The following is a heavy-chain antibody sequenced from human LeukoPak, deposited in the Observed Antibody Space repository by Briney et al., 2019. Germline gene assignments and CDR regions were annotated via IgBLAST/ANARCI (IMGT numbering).Heavy chain of an antibody. CDR1: GVIFDDYA. V-gene: IGHV3-9*01. D-gene: IGHD6-13*01. CDR3: AKDRVAAAGTFGLDQ. J-gene: IGHJ4*02. CDR2: ISWSSGTI. Sequence: GGSLRLSCAASGVIFDDYAMHCVRQVPGKGLEWVSGISWSSGTIGYADAVKGRFTISRDNAKNSLYLQMNSLRAEDTALYYCAKDRVAAAGTFGLDQWGQGTLVTVSS.